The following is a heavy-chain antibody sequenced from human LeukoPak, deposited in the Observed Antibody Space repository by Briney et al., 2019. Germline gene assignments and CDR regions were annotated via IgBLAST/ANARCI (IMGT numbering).Heavy chain of an antibody. J-gene: IGHJ4*02. CDR2: IKQDGSEK. CDR3: ARDGPYSSLDY. Sequence: GGSLRLSCAASGFTFSSYWMSWVRQAPGKRLEWVANIKQDGSEKYYVDSVKGRFTISRDNAKNSLYLQMNSLRAEDTAVFYCARDGPYSSLDYRGQGTLVTVSS. D-gene: IGHD6-19*01. V-gene: IGHV3-7*05. CDR1: GFTFSSYW.